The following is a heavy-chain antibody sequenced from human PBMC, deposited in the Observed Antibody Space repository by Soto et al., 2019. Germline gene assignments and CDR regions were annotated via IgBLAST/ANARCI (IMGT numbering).Heavy chain of an antibody. Sequence: QVRLEQSGPEVKKTGASVKVSCKASGYTFTSYGISWVRQAPGQGLEWMGWINIYSGDANYAQSFQERVTMTRETSTNTVYMEMRTLRSDDTAVYYCARALYYYDNSGLAYWGQGTLVTVSS. CDR2: INIYSGDA. CDR1: GYTFTSYG. CDR3: ARALYYYDNSGLAY. D-gene: IGHD3-22*01. V-gene: IGHV1-18*01. J-gene: IGHJ4*02.